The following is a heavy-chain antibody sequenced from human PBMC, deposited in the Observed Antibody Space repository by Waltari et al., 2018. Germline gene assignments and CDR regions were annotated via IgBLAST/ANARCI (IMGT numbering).Heavy chain of an antibody. CDR1: GGSFSGYY. CDR3: ASTSNYYNWFDP. D-gene: IGHD1-7*01. CDR2: INHSGST. V-gene: IGHV4-34*01. J-gene: IGHJ5*02. Sequence: QVQLQQWGAGLLKPSETLSLTCAVYGGSFSGYYWSWIRQPPGKGLEWIGEINHSGSTNYNPSLKSRVTISVDTSKNQFSLKLSSVTAADTAVYYSASTSNYYNWFDPWGQGTLVTVSS.